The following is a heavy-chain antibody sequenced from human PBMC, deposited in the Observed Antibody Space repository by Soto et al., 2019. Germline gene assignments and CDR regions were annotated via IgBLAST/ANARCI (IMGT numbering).Heavy chain of an antibody. D-gene: IGHD3-22*01. Sequence: GGVLRISWAASGFPFSSFSLKWGRQGPGKGLEWVSYISSSGSTIYYADSVKGRFTISRDNAKNSLYLQMNSLRAEDTAVYYCARDLYYYDSSGYPWGQGTLVTVSS. V-gene: IGHV3-48*04. CDR2: ISSSGSTI. J-gene: IGHJ5*02. CDR1: GFPFSSFS. CDR3: ARDLYYYDSSGYP.